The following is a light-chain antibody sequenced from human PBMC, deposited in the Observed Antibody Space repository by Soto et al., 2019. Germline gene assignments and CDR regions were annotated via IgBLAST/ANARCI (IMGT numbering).Light chain of an antibody. CDR3: QHYKSYPYT. CDR1: QSISSW. V-gene: IGKV1-5*03. CDR2: KAS. Sequence: DIQMTQSPSTLPASVGDRVTITCRASQSISSWLAWYQQKPGKAPKLLIYKASSLESGVPSRFSGSASGTEFTLTISSLQPDDFATYYCQHYKSYPYTFGQGTKLEIK. J-gene: IGKJ2*01.